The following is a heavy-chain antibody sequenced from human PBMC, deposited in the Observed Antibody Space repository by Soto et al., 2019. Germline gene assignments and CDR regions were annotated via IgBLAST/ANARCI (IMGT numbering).Heavy chain of an antibody. CDR2: IKSKTDGGTT. Sequence: PGGSLRLSCAASGFTFSNAWMSWVRQAPGKGLEWVGRIKSKTDGGTTDYAAPVKGRFTISRDDSKNTLYLQMNSLKTEDTAVYYCTTEGRSADRASFDIWGQGTMVTVSS. CDR3: TTEGRSADRASFDI. V-gene: IGHV3-15*01. J-gene: IGHJ3*02. CDR1: GFTFSNAW. D-gene: IGHD2-15*01.